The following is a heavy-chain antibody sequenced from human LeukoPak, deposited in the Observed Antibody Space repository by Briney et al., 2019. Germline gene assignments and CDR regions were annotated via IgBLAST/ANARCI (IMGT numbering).Heavy chain of an antibody. CDR3: ARDLRWYGPS. V-gene: IGHV3-48*02. CDR2: ISSSSSTI. CDR1: GFTFSSYS. D-gene: IGHD6-13*01. J-gene: IGHJ4*02. Sequence: GGSLILSCAASGFTFSSYSMTWVRQAPGKGLEWVSYISSSSSTIYYADSVKGRFTIYRDNAKNSLYLQMNSLRDEDTAVYYCARDLRWYGPSWGQGTLVTVSS.